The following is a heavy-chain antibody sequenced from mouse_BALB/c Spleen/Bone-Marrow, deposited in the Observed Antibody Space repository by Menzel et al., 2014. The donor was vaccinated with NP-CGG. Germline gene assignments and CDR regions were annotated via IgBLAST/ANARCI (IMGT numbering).Heavy chain of an antibody. CDR2: IYPGDGDT. Sequence: VKVVESGPELVKPGASVRISCKASDYAFSSSWMNWVKQRPGQGLEWIGRIYPGDGDTNYNGKFKGKATLTADKSSSTAYMQLSSLTSVDSAVYFGARLRDAMDYWGQGTPVTVSS. CDR1: DYAFSSSW. D-gene: IGHD1-1*01. V-gene: IGHV1-82*01. CDR3: ARLRDAMDY. J-gene: IGHJ4*01.